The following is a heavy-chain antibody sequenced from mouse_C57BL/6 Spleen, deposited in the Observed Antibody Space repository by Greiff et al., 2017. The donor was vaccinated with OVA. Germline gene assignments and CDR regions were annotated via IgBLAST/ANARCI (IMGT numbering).Heavy chain of an antibody. J-gene: IGHJ3*01. CDR3: ARIYGNYRGFAY. D-gene: IGHD2-1*01. CDR1: GYTFTSYW. V-gene: IGHV1-52*01. Sequence: VQLQQPGAELVRPGSSVKLSCKASGYTFTSYWMHWVKQRPIQGLEWIGNIDPSDSETHYNQKFKDKATLTVDKSSSTAYMQLSSLTSEDSAVYYCARIYGNYRGFAYWGQGTLVTVSA. CDR2: IDPSDSET.